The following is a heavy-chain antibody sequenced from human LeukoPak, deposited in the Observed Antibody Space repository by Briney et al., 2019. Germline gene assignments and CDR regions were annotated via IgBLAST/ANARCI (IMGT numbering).Heavy chain of an antibody. V-gene: IGHV4-59*01. Sequence: SETLSLTCTVSGGSISSSSWSWIRQPPGKGLEWIGYIYYSGSTNYNPSLKGQVTISVDTSKNQFSVKLSSVTAADPAVYYCARGTYGPGAFDIWGQGTMVTVSS. CDR3: ARGTYGPGAFDI. CDR2: IYYSGST. CDR1: GGSISSSS. D-gene: IGHD3-10*01. J-gene: IGHJ3*02.